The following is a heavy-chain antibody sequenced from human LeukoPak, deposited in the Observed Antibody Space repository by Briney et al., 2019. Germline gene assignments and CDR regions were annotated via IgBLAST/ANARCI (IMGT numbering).Heavy chain of an antibody. D-gene: IGHD3-10*01. J-gene: IGHJ4*02. CDR2: INPNSGGT. CDR3: ASYVRILWFERDY. V-gene: IGHV1-2*02. Sequence: ASVTVSCKSSVYTFTGYYMHWVRQAPGQGLEWVGWINPNSGGTNYAQKFQGRVTMTRDTSISTAYMELSRLRSDDTAVYYCASYVRILWFERDYWGQGTLVTVPS. CDR1: VYTFTGYY.